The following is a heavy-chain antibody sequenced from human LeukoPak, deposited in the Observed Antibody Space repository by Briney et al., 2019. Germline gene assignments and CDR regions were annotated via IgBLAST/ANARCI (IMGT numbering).Heavy chain of an antibody. J-gene: IGHJ1*01. CDR1: GFTFSSYS. D-gene: IGHD3-22*01. CDR2: ISWNSGSI. Sequence: GGSLRLSCAASGFTFSSYSMNWVRQAPGKGLEWVSGISWNSGSIGYADSVKGRFTISRDNAKNSLYLQVNSLRAEDTALYYCAKDKNYDSSGFQHWGQGTLVTVSS. V-gene: IGHV3-9*01. CDR3: AKDKNYDSSGFQH.